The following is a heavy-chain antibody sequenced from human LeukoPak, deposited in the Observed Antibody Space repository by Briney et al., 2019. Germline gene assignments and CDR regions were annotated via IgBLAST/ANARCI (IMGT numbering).Heavy chain of an antibody. CDR2: ISSSGSTI. Sequence: PGGSLRLSCAASGFTFSDYYMSWIRQAPGKGLEWVSYISSSGSTIYYADSVKGRFTISRENAKNSLYLQMNSLRAEDTAVYYCARDRFDDSRGYYYHYYYYMDVWGKGTTVTVSS. D-gene: IGHD3-22*01. CDR1: GFTFSDYY. V-gene: IGHV3-11*01. CDR3: ARDRFDDSRGYYYHYYYYMDV. J-gene: IGHJ6*03.